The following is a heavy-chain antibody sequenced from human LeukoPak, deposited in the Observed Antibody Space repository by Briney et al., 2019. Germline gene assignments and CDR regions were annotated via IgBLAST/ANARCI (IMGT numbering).Heavy chain of an antibody. D-gene: IGHD6-13*01. CDR3: ARPGIAAAGTFALDY. J-gene: IGHJ4*02. CDR1: GYTFTSYY. CDR2: IIPIFGTA. V-gene: IGHV1-69*13. Sequence: SVKVSCKASGYTFTSYYMHWVRQAPGQGLEWMGGIIPIFGTANYAQKFQGRVTITADESTSTAYMELSSLRSEDTAVYYCARPGIAAAGTFALDYWGQGTLVTVSS.